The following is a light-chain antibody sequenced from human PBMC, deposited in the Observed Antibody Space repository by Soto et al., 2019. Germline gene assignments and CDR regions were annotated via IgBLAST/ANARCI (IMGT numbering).Light chain of an antibody. CDR3: QQYNSYWT. CDR1: QSISTW. Sequence: DIQMTQSPSTLSASLGDRVTITCRASQSISTWLAWYQQKPGKAPKLLIYKASSLEIGVSSRFSGSGSGTEFTLTISSLQPDDFRTYYCQQYNSYWTFGQGTNVEI. CDR2: KAS. J-gene: IGKJ1*01. V-gene: IGKV1-5*03.